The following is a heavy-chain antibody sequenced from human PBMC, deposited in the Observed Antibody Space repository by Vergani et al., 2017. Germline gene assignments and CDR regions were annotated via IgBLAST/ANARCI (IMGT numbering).Heavy chain of an antibody. CDR1: GHSISSGYY. CDR3: ASELLWYYYGSGSYYNGNWFDP. CDR2: IYHSGST. D-gene: IGHD3-10*01. Sequence: QVQLQESGPGLVKPSETLSLTCTVSGHSISSGYYWGWIRQPPGKGLEWIGSIYHSGSTYYNPSLKSRVTISVDTSKNQFSLKLSSVTAADTAVDYCASELLWYYYGSGSYYNGNWFDPWGQGTLVTVSS. J-gene: IGHJ5*02. V-gene: IGHV4-38-2*02.